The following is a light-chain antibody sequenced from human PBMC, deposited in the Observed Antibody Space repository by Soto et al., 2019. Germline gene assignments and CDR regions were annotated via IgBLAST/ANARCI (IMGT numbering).Light chain of an antibody. CDR3: CSYAGSYTLV. V-gene: IGLV2-11*01. CDR1: SSDVGGYNY. J-gene: IGLJ3*02. Sequence: QSVLTQPRSVSGSSGQSVTISCTGTSSDVGGYNYVSWYQQHPGKAPKLMIYDVSKRPSGVPDRFSGSKSGNTASLTISGLQAEDEADYYCCSYAGSYTLVFGGGTKVTVL. CDR2: DVS.